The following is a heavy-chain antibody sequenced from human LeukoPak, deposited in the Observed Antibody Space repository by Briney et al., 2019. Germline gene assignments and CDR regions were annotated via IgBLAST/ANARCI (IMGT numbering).Heavy chain of an antibody. J-gene: IGHJ4*02. CDR1: GGSFSGYY. CDR3: ARDTGDSSGYYYY. V-gene: IGHV4-59*01. CDR2: IYYSGST. Sequence: PSETLSLTCAVYGGSFSGYYWSWIRQPPGKGLEWIGYIYYSGSTNYNPSLKSRVTISVDTSKNQFSLKLSSVTAADTAVYYCARDTGDSSGYYYYWGQGTLVTVSS. D-gene: IGHD3-22*01.